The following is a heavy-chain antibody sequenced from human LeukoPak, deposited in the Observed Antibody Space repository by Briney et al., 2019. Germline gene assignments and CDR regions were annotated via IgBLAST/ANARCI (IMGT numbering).Heavy chain of an antibody. CDR2: ICSGGNI. Sequence: SETLSLTCTVSGGSVSSSYYWGWIRQPPGKGLEWIGSICSGGNICSNPSLESRVTISVDSSRSHFFLQLTSATAADTAVYFCARDGPWKSDYWGQGTLVTVSS. CDR3: ARDGPWKSDY. V-gene: IGHV4-39*02. CDR1: GGSVSSSYY. D-gene: IGHD1-1*01. J-gene: IGHJ4*02.